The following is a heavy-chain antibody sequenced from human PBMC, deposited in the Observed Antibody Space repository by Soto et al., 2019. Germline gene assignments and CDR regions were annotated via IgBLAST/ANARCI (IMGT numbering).Heavy chain of an antibody. CDR1: GGSISSYY. D-gene: IGHD3-10*01. CDR2: IYYSGST. CDR3: ARGSYYGSGNHWFDP. Sequence: SETLSLTCTVSGGSISSYYWSWIRQPPGKGLEWIGYIYYSGSTNYNPSLKSRVTISVDTSKNQFSLKLSSVTAADTAVYYCARGSYYGSGNHWFDPWGQGTLVTVSS. V-gene: IGHV4-59*01. J-gene: IGHJ5*02.